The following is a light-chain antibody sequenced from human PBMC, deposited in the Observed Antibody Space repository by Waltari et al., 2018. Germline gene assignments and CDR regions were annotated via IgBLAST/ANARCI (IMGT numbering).Light chain of an antibody. CDR2: KAS. V-gene: IGKV1-5*03. CDR3: QQYSTYPLT. J-gene: IGKJ4*01. CDR1: QSVSRR. Sequence: DVQMTRSPSTLTASVGDRVTITCRARQSVSRRLAWYQQTPGKAPNLLIYKASTLGGGVPSRFSGSGSGTEFTLTISSLQPDDFVTYYCQQYSTYPLTFGGGTKVEI.